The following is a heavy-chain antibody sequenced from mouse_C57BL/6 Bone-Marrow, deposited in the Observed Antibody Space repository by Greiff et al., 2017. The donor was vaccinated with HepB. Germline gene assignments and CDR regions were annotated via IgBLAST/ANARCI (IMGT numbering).Heavy chain of an antibody. D-gene: IGHD1-1*01. V-gene: IGHV1-47*01. Sequence: VQLQHSGAELVKPGASVKMSCKASGYTFTTYPIEWMKQNHGKSLEWIGNFHPYNDDTKYNEKFKGKATLTVEKSSSTVYLELSRLTSDDSAVYYCARRYYGSSYLSWFAYWGQGTLVTVSA. CDR3: ARRYYGSSYLSWFAY. CDR2: FHPYNDDT. J-gene: IGHJ3*01. CDR1: GYTFTTYP.